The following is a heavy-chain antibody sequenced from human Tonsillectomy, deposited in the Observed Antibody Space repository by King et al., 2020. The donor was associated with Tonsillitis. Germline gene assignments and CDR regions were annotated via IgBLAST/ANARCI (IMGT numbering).Heavy chain of an antibody. D-gene: IGHD1-20*01. J-gene: IGHJ4*02. CDR3: VRDNNWRFDL. CDR2: ITPGSDII. V-gene: IGHV3-48*01. Sequence: VQLVESGGGLVQPGGSLRLSCAASGFRFSSFSMNWVRQAPGKGLELVSHITPGSDIISYADSVSGRFTMSRDNGKNSLYLQMDNLRAEDTSVFYCVRDNNWRFDLWGQGTLVTVSS. CDR1: GFRFSSFS.